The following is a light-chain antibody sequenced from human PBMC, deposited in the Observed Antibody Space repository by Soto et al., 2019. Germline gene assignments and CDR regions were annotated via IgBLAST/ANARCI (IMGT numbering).Light chain of an antibody. J-gene: IGLJ2*01. CDR2: DVS. V-gene: IGLV2-14*01. CDR1: SSDVGSYNY. Sequence: QSALTQPASVSGSPGQSITISCSGTSSDVGSYNYVSWYQQHPDRAPKLMIYDVSNRPSGVSNRFSGSKSSNTASLTISGLQAEDEADYYCSTYTSSSTLLFGGGTKLTVL. CDR3: STYTSSSTLL.